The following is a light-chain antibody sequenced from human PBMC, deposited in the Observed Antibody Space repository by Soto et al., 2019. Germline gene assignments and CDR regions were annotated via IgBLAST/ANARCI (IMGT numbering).Light chain of an antibody. CDR2: RDT. CDR1: NIGSKN. CDR3: QVWDSSLVV. Sequence: SYELTQPLSVSVALGQTARITCGGNNIGSKNVHWYQQKPGQAPVVVIYRDTNRPSGIPERFSGSSSGNTATLTISRAQAGDEADYYCQVWDSSLVVFGGGTKXTVL. J-gene: IGLJ2*01. V-gene: IGLV3-9*01.